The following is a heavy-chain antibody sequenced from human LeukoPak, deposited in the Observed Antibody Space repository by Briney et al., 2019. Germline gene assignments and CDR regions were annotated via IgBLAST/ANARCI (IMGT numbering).Heavy chain of an antibody. J-gene: IGHJ4*02. V-gene: IGHV4-38-2*02. CDR2: IYHSGNT. CDR3: ARARYCSGVSCYSAVPGKY. Sequence: SETLSLTCTVSGYSISSGYYWAWIRQSPGKGLEWIGSIYHSGNTYYNPSLKSRVIILVDTSKNQFSLQLGSVTATDTAVYYCARARYCSGVSCYSAVPGKYWGQGALVTVSS. CDR1: GYSISSGYY. D-gene: IGHD2-15*01.